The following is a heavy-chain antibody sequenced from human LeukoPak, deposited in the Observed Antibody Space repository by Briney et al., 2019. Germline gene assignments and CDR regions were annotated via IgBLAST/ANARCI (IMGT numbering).Heavy chain of an antibody. D-gene: IGHD2-15*01. Sequence: GGSLRLSCAASGFTFSNAWMSWVRQAPGKGLEWVGRIKSKTDGGTTDYAAPVKGRFTISRDDSKNTLYLQMNSLKTEDTAMYYCTTGDIVVVVAAADAFDIWGQGTMVTVSS. CDR3: TTGDIVVVVAAADAFDI. J-gene: IGHJ3*02. CDR2: IKSKTDGGTT. CDR1: GFTFSNAW. V-gene: IGHV3-15*01.